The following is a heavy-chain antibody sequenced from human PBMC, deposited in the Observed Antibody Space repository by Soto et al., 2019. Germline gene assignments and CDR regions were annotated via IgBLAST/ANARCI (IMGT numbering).Heavy chain of an antibody. Sequence: EVQLVESGGGLLQPGGSLRLSCAASGFTFSSYSMNWVRQAPGKGLEWVSYVSSGSSTIYYADSVKGRFTISRDNAKNSLYLQMDSLRAEDTALYYCAREKGYCTSTSCYARGYFDYWGQGTLVTVSS. CDR2: VSSGSSTI. CDR1: GFTFSSYS. D-gene: IGHD2-2*01. J-gene: IGHJ4*02. CDR3: AREKGYCTSTSCYARGYFDY. V-gene: IGHV3-48*01.